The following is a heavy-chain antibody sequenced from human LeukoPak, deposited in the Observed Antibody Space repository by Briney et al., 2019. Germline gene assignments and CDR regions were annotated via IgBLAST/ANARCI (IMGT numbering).Heavy chain of an antibody. CDR3: AREGDIVVVPAAITPDY. D-gene: IGHD2-2*02. CDR1: GYTFTGHY. J-gene: IGHJ4*02. V-gene: IGHV1-2*02. CDR2: INPNSGGT. Sequence: ASVKVSCKASGYTFTGHYMHWVRQAPGQGLEWMGWINPNSGGTNYAQKFQGRVTMTRDTSISTAYMELSRLRSDDTAVYYCAREGDIVVVPAAITPDYWGQGTLVTVSS.